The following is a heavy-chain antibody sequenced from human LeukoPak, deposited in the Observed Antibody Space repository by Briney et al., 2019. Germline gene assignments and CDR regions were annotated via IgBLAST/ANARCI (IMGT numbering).Heavy chain of an antibody. J-gene: IGHJ4*02. V-gene: IGHV3-33*06. CDR3: AKEAGSGWRYFDD. Sequence: GGSLRLSCAASGFTFRTFAMDWVRQAPGKGLEWVAAIWFDGTEGPDKNYADSVRGRFLISRDDSKNTLFLQMNNLRAEDTAVYYCAKEAGSGWRYFDDWGQGTLVTVSS. D-gene: IGHD6-19*01. CDR1: GFTFRTFA. CDR2: IWFDGTEGPDK.